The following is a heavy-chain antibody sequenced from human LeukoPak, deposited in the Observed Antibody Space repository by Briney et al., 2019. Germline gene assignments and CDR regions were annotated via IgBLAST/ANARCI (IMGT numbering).Heavy chain of an antibody. J-gene: IGHJ4*02. V-gene: IGHV4-34*01. D-gene: IGHD5-18*01. CDR3: ARGPNTARVY. Sequence: SETLSLTCAVYGGSFSGYYWSWIRQPPGKGLEWIGEINHSGSTNYNPSLKRRVTISVDTSKNQFSLKLSSVTAADTAVYYCARGPNTARVYWGQGTLVTVSS. CDR2: INHSGST. CDR1: GGSFSGYY.